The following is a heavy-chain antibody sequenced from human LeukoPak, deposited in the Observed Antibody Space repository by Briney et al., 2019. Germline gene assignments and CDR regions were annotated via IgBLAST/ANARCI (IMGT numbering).Heavy chain of an antibody. CDR3: ARVGIAVAGTIVWLDP. CDR1: GGSISSGDYY. V-gene: IGHV4-30-4*01. D-gene: IGHD6-19*01. Sequence: PSQTLSLTCTVSGGSISSGDYYWSWIRQPAGKGLEWIGYIYYSGSTYYNPSLKSRVTISVDTSKNQFSLKLSSATAADTAVYYCARVGIAVAGTIVWLDPWGQGTLVTVSS. J-gene: IGHJ5*02. CDR2: IYYSGST.